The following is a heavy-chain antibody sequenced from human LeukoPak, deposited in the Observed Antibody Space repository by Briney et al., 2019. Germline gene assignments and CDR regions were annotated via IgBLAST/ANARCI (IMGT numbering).Heavy chain of an antibody. V-gene: IGHV4-39*07. CDR2: VYYSGTT. J-gene: IGHJ3*01. Sequence: PSETLSLTCSVSGGSINSNSHQWDWIRQAPGKGPEWIGNVYYSGTTSYNPSLKSRVTISVETSKNQFSLNLSSVTAADTAVYYCARDVDFWSGHPNAFNVWGQGAVVTVSS. D-gene: IGHD3-3*01. CDR3: ARDVDFWSGHPNAFNV. CDR1: GGSINSNSHQ.